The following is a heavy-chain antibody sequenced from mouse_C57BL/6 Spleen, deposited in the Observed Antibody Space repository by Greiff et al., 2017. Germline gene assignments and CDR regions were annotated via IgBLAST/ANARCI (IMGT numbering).Heavy chain of an antibody. J-gene: IGHJ3*01. CDR3: ASDSSGYVGAY. D-gene: IGHD3-2*02. CDR1: GYTFTSYW. V-gene: IGHV1-50*01. Sequence: VQLQQPGAELVKPGASVKLSCKASGYTFTSYWMQWVKQRPGQGLEWIGEIDPSDSYTNYNQKFKGKATFTVDTSSSTAYMQRSSLTSEDSAVYYCASDSSGYVGAYWGQGTLFTVSA. CDR2: IDPSDSYT.